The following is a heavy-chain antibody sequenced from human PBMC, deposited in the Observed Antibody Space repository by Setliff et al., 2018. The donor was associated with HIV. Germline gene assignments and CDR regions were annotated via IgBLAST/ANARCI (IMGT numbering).Heavy chain of an antibody. CDR3: AKVGDYSGFGEFAALDS. V-gene: IGHV3-23*01. CDR2: ISGSGGST. J-gene: IGHJ4*02. CDR1: GFTFSSYA. D-gene: IGHD3-10*01. Sequence: PGGSLRLSCAASGFTFSSYAMSWVRQAPGKGLEWVSGISGSGGSTYYADSVKGRVTMTRDTSITTVYMEVSRLTFDDTAFYYCAKVGDYSGFGEFAALDSWGQGTLVTVSS.